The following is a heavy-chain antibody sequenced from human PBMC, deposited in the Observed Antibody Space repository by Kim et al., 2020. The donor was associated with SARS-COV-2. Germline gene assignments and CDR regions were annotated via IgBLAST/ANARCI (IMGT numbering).Heavy chain of an antibody. Sequence: SETLSLTCAVYGGSFSGYYWSWIRQPPGKGLEWIGEINHSGSTNYNPSLKSRVTISVDTSKNQFSLKLSSVTAADTAVYYCAGRTGYSSGWYVYWGQGTLVTVSS. CDR3: AGRTGYSSGWYVY. V-gene: IGHV4-34*01. CDR2: INHSGST. D-gene: IGHD6-19*01. J-gene: IGHJ4*02. CDR1: GGSFSGYY.